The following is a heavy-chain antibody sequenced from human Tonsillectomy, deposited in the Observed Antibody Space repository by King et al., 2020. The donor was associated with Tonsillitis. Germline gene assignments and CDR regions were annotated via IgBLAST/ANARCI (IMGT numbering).Heavy chain of an antibody. Sequence: VQLVESGGGLVQPGGSLRLSCAASGFTFSSYWMYWVRQVPGKGLVWVSRINSDGSSTDYADSVKGRFTISRDNAKNTLYLQMNSLRAEDTAVYYCARVVDCSSPGCTRPFDYWGQGTLVTVSS. V-gene: IGHV3-74*01. CDR2: INSDGSST. D-gene: IGHD2-2*01. CDR3: ARVVDCSSPGCTRPFDY. J-gene: IGHJ4*02. CDR1: GFTFSSYW.